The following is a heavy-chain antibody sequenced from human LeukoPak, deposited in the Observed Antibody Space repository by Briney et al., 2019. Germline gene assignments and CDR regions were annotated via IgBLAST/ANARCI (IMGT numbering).Heavy chain of an antibody. CDR3: AGVVSDRSGWTDY. D-gene: IGHD3-10*01. Sequence: GGSLRLSCAASGFTFSSYSMNWVRQAPGKGLEWVSFISSSSSYIYYADSVKGRFTISRDNAKNSLYLQMNSLRAEDTAVYYCAGVVSDRSGWTDYWGQGTLVTVSS. CDR2: ISSSSSYI. CDR1: GFTFSSYS. V-gene: IGHV3-21*01. J-gene: IGHJ4*02.